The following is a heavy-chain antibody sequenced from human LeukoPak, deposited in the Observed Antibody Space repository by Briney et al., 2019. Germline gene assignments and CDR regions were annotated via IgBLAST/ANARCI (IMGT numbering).Heavy chain of an antibody. D-gene: IGHD6-6*01. CDR2: ISSSSSTI. CDR1: GFTFDDYA. Sequence: GGSLRLSCAASGFTFDDYAMHWVRQAPGKGLEWVSYISSSSSTIYYADSVKGRFTISRDNAKNSLYLQMNSLRAEDMALYYCAKGDNSSSVGAFDIWGQGTMVTVSS. V-gene: IGHV3-48*04. CDR3: AKGDNSSSVGAFDI. J-gene: IGHJ3*02.